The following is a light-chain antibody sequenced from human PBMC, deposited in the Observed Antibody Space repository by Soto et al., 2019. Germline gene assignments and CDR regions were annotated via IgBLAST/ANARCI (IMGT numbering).Light chain of an antibody. V-gene: IGLV2-14*01. CDR2: EVS. J-gene: IGLJ3*02. Sequence: QSALTRPASVSGSPGQSITISCTGTSSEVGGYNYVSWYQQHPGKAPKLMIYEVSNRPSGVSNRFSGSKSGNTASLTISGLQAEDEADYYCSSYTSSSTRVFGGGTKLTVL. CDR1: SSEVGGYNY. CDR3: SSYTSSSTRV.